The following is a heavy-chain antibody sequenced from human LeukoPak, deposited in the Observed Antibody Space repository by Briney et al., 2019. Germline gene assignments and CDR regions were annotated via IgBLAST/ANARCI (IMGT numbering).Heavy chain of an antibody. Sequence: SETLSLTCTVSGGSISSSYWTWIRQPAGKGLEWIGRIYSSGSTNYNPSLKSRLTMSVDTSRNQFSLKLNSVTAADTAVYYCAKDGYSSGWSFDYWGQGTLVTVPS. D-gene: IGHD6-19*01. J-gene: IGHJ4*02. V-gene: IGHV4-4*07. CDR2: IYSSGST. CDR1: GGSISSSY. CDR3: AKDGYSSGWSFDY.